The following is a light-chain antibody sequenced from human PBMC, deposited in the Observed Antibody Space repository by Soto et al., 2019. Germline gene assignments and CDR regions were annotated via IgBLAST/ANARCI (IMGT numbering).Light chain of an antibody. J-gene: IGKJ1*01. Sequence: EIVLTQSPGTLSLSPGERATLSCRASQTINRSFLAWYQHKPGQAPRLLIDGASSRATGIPDRFSGSGSGTDLIASISRLEPEDFAVYYCQQYGNVPRTFGQGTKVDIK. CDR2: GAS. CDR1: QTINRSF. V-gene: IGKV3-20*01. CDR3: QQYGNVPRT.